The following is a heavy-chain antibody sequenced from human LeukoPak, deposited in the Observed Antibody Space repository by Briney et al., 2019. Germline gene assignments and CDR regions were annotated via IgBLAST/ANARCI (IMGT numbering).Heavy chain of an antibody. J-gene: IGHJ5*02. CDR3: TGKGT. CDR1: GFTVSDAW. V-gene: IGHV3-15*01. Sequence: GGSLRLSCAASGFTVSDAWTNWVRQAPGKGVEWVARINRKTDGGTTDYAAPVKGRFTISRDDSKNTLYLQINSLKTDDTAVYYCTGKGTLGQGTLVTVSS. D-gene: IGHD3-10*01. CDR2: INRKTDGGTT.